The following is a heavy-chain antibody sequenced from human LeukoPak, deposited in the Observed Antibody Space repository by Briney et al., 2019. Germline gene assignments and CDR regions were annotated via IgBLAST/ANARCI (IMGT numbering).Heavy chain of an antibody. CDR1: GFTVSSNY. Sequence: GGSLRLSCAASGFTVSSNYMSWVRQAPGKGLEWVSVIYSGGSTYYADSVKGRFTISRDNSKNTLYLQINSLRAEDTAVYYCVVGATEPFDYWGQGTLVTVSS. V-gene: IGHV3-53*01. D-gene: IGHD1-26*01. CDR3: VVGATEPFDY. CDR2: IYSGGST. J-gene: IGHJ4*02.